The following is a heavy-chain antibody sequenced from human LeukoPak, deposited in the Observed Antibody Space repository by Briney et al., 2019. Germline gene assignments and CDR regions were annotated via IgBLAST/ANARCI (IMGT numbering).Heavy chain of an antibody. Sequence: ASVKDSCKASGYTFTGYYMHWVRQAPGQGLEWMGWINPNSGGTNYAQKFQGRVTMTRYTSISTAYMELSRLRSDDTAVYYCASQEMATISYYYYYYMDVWGKGTPVTVSS. V-gene: IGHV1-2*02. CDR3: ASQEMATISYYYYYYMDV. D-gene: IGHD5-24*01. CDR1: GYTFTGYY. J-gene: IGHJ6*03. CDR2: INPNSGGT.